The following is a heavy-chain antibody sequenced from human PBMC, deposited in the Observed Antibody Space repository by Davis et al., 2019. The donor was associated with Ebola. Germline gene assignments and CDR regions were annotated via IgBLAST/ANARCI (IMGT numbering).Heavy chain of an antibody. Sequence: GESLKISCAASGFSFRSYGMHWVRQAPGKGLEWVSFIRYDGSYKYYADSVKGRFTISRDNSKNTLYLQMNSLRGEDTAVYFCATDYDSSSWGQGTMVTVSS. CDR1: GFSFRSYG. CDR2: IRYDGSYK. D-gene: IGHD5-12*01. V-gene: IGHV3-30*02. CDR3: ATDYDSSS. J-gene: IGHJ3*01.